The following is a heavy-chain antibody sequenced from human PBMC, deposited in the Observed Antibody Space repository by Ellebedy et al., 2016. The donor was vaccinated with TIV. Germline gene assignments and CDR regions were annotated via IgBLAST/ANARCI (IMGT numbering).Heavy chain of an antibody. CDR3: VRDGHRNWYFGL. V-gene: IGHV3-53*04. Sequence: PGGSLRLSCAASGFTVSSNYMSWVRQAPGKGLEWVSIIYSGGSTYYADSVRDRFTISRHNSKNTLYLQMKSLRPEETAVYYCVRDGHRNWYFGLWGRGILVTVSS. CDR1: GFTVSSNY. J-gene: IGHJ2*01. CDR2: IYSGGST.